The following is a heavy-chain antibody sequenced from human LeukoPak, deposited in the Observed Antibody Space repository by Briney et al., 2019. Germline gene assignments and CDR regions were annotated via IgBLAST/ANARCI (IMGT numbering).Heavy chain of an antibody. Sequence: PSETLSLTCTVSGGSINSHSYYWGWIRKPPGKGLEWIGSVYYDGTSYSNPSLKTRVGVFVDTSRDQFSLALDFVTAADTALYYCVRHISTNTGYFDTCGQGTLGSVSS. CDR2: VYYDGTS. D-gene: IGHD5-24*01. J-gene: IGHJ4*02. CDR1: GGSINSHSYY. V-gene: IGHV4-39*01. CDR3: VRHISTNTGYFDT.